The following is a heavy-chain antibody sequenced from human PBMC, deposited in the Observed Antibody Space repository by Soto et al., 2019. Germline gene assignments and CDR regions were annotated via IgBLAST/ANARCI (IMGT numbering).Heavy chain of an antibody. CDR2: MSGNGGRI. Sequence: EVQLLESGGGLVQPGGSLRLSCAVSGFTFSNYVMTWVRQAPGKGLEWVSLMSGNGGRILYADSVKGRFTISRDNSKNTLYLQMNSLRAEDTAVYYCAKEIVVVITQLDYWGQGTLVTVSS. CDR3: AKEIVVVITQLDY. J-gene: IGHJ4*02. CDR1: GFTFSNYV. D-gene: IGHD3-22*01. V-gene: IGHV3-23*01.